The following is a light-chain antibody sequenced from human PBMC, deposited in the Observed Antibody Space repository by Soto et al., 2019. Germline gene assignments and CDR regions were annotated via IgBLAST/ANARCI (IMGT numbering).Light chain of an antibody. CDR3: HSYRFAPYT. J-gene: IGKJ2*01. CDR2: GAA. Sequence: DTYMTQSPSSLSVSVGDRVTITCRASQDISNFLAWYQQKPGKVPNLVIYGAATLKSGVPRRFSGTGSGTNFTLTISSLQPVDVATYYCHSYRFAPYTFGQGTKLEIK. V-gene: IGKV1-27*01. CDR1: QDISNF.